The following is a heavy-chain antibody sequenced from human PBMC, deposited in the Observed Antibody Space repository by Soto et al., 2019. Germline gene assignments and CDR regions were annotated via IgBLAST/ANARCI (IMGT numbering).Heavy chain of an antibody. CDR2: IGGSGGSI. J-gene: IGHJ4*02. CDR1: GFTFSTFS. V-gene: IGHV3-48*02. CDR3: ARDLAWAFDS. Sequence: GSLRLSCAASGFTFSTFSMNWVRQAPGKGLEWLSYIGGSGGSISYADSVKGRFTISRENGKNTLYLQMSSLRDEDTAVYYCARDLAWAFDSWGQGALVTVSS. D-gene: IGHD1-26*01.